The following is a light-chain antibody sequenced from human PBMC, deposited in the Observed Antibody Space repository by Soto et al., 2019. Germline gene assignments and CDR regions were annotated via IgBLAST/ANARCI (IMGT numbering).Light chain of an antibody. CDR1: QGISSY. CDR2: PAS. J-gene: IGKJ4*01. CDR3: QQVYRNPLT. V-gene: IGKV1-9*01. Sequence: IQLTQSPSSLSASVGDRVTITCRASQGISSYLACYQQKPGTVPKLLISPASTLESGVPSRFSGSGFGTDCTLTTSSLQTEYFATYYCQQVYRNPLTFGGGTKVEIK.